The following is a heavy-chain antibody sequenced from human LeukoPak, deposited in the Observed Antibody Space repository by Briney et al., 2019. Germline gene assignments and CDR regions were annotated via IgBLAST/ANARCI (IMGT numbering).Heavy chain of an antibody. CDR1: GFTFSSYA. CDR2: ISGSGGST. Sequence: GGSLRLSCAASGFTFSSYAMSWVRQAPGRGLEWVSAISGSGGSTYYADSVKGRFTISRDNSKNTLYLQMNSLRAEDTAVYYCAKLSQSQYYMDVWGKGTTVTVSS. V-gene: IGHV3-23*01. CDR3: AKLSQSQYYMDV. J-gene: IGHJ6*03.